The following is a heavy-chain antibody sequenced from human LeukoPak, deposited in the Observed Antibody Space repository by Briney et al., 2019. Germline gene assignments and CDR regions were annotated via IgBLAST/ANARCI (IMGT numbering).Heavy chain of an antibody. Sequence: ASVKVSCKASGYTFTSYDINWVRQATGQGLEWMGWMNPNSGNTGYAQKFQGRVTMTRNTSISTAYMELSSLRSEDTAVYYCARKGGVRGGGRLFYGYWGQGTLVTVSS. CDR2: MNPNSGNT. CDR3: ARKGGVRGGGRLFYGY. CDR1: GYTFTSYD. J-gene: IGHJ4*02. V-gene: IGHV1-8*01. D-gene: IGHD3-10*01.